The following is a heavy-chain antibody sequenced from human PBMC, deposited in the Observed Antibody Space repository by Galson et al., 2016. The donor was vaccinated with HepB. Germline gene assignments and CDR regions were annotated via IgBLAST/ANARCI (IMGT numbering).Heavy chain of an antibody. D-gene: IGHD6-6*01. V-gene: IGHV4-59*01. Sequence: PGKGLEYIAYVYYNGNINYNPSLESRVTVSVDTSKNQFSLKLTSVTAADTAMYYCAREVGGQLASFDSWGLGTLVTVSS. CDR2: VYYNGNI. J-gene: IGHJ4*02. CDR3: AREVGGQLASFDS.